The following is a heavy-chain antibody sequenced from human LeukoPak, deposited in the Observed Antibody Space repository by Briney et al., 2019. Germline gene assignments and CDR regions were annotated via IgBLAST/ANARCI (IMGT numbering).Heavy chain of an antibody. D-gene: IGHD5-18*01. CDR3: ARQRGGEYSYGYSPFDY. J-gene: IGHJ4*02. CDR2: IYPGDSDT. Sequence: GESLKISCKGSGYSFTSYWIGWVRQMPGKGLEWMGIIYPGDSDTRYSPSFQGQVTISADKSISTAYLQWSSLKASDAAMYYCARQRGGEYSYGYSPFDYWGQGTLVTVSS. V-gene: IGHV5-51*01. CDR1: GYSFTSYW.